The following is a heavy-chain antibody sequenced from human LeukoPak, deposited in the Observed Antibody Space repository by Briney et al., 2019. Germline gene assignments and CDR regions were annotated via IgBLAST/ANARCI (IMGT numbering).Heavy chain of an antibody. CDR3: ARAGQEWFGELGFDQ. CDR2: IKQDGSEK. CDR1: GFSFSRYW. D-gene: IGHD3-10*01. V-gene: IGHV3-7*01. J-gene: IGHJ4*02. Sequence: GGSLRLSCAASGFSFSRYWMSWVRQAPGKGLEWVANIKQDGSEKNYVESVKGRFTISRDDAKNSLYLQTNSLRAEDTAVYYCARAGQEWFGELGFDQWGQGTLVIVSS.